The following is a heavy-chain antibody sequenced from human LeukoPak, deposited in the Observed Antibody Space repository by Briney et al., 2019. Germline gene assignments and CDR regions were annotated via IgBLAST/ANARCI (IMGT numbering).Heavy chain of an antibody. CDR2: MNPNSGNT. V-gene: IGHV1-8*01. CDR1: GYTFTSYD. CDR3: ARHYGSGSYYYNWFDP. Sequence: GASVKVSCKASGYTFTSYDINWVRQATGQGLEWMGWMNPNSGNTGYAQKFQGRVTMTRNTSISTAYMELSSLRSEDTAVYYCARHYGSGSYYYNWFDPWGQGTLVTVSS. D-gene: IGHD3-10*01. J-gene: IGHJ5*02.